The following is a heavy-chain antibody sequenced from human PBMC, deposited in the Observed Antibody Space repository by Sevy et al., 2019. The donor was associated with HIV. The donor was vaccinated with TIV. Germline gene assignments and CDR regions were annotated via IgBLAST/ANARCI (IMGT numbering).Heavy chain of an antibody. V-gene: IGHV1-69*13. CDR3: ARSMTATMTTTWPWDY. D-gene: IGHD4-17*01. CDR1: GGTFSSYA. J-gene: IGHJ4*02. CDR2: IIPIFGSE. Sequence: ASVKVSCKASGGTFSSYAISWVRQAPGQGLEWMGGIIPIFGSENYAQKFQGRLTITADDSTSTAYMQLSSLRSEDTAMYYCARSMTATMTTTWPWDYWGQGTLVTVSS.